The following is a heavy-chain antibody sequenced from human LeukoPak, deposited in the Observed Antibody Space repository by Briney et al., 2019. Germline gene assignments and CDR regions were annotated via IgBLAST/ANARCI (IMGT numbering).Heavy chain of an antibody. Sequence: GGSLRLSCAASGFTFSSYAMHWVRQAPGKGLEWVAVISYDGSNKYYADSVKGRFTISRDNSKNTLYLRMNSLRAEDTAVYYCATDITMVRGVSYGMDVWGQGTTVTVSS. D-gene: IGHD3-10*01. CDR3: ATDITMVRGVSYGMDV. V-gene: IGHV3-30-3*01. J-gene: IGHJ6*02. CDR1: GFTFSSYA. CDR2: ISYDGSNK.